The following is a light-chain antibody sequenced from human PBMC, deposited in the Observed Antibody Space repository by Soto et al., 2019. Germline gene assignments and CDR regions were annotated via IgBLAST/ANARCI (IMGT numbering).Light chain of an antibody. CDR1: SSNIGSNY. J-gene: IGLJ1*01. Sequence: QSALTQPPSASGTPGQRVTISCSGSSSNIGSNYVYWYHQLPGTAPKLLIYSNNQRPSGVPDRFSGSKSGTSASLAISGLRSADEADYYCAAWDDSLSGYIFGTGTKVTVL. CDR3: AAWDDSLSGYI. CDR2: SNN. V-gene: IGLV1-47*02.